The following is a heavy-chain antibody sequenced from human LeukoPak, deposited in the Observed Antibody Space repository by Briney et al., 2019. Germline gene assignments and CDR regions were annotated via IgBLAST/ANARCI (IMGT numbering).Heavy chain of an antibody. V-gene: IGHV3-30*03. CDR2: ISHDGNNK. CDR1: GFTFSTFV. J-gene: IGHJ4*02. D-gene: IGHD3-16*02. Sequence: PGGSLILSCVVSGFTFSTFVMQWGRQAPGKGLEGGAVISHDGNNKYYADSVKGRFTISRDNSKNTLYLQMNSLRAEDTAVYYCAIGDGLGKLSSSFEYWGQGTLVTVSS. CDR3: AIGDGLGKLSSSFEY.